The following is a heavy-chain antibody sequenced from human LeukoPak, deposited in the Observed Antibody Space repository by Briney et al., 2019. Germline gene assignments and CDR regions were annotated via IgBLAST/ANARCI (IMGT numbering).Heavy chain of an antibody. CDR2: ISSSSSTI. V-gene: IGHV3-48*01. CDR3: AREGICSSTSCYQSHYYYYMDV. J-gene: IGHJ6*03. Sequence: SGGSLRLSCAASGFTFSSYSMNWVRQAPGKGLGWVSYISSSSSTIYYADSVKGRFTISRDNAKNSLYLQMNSLRAEDTAVYYCAREGICSSTSCYQSHYYYYMDVWGKGTTVTVSS. D-gene: IGHD2-2*01. CDR1: GFTFSSYS.